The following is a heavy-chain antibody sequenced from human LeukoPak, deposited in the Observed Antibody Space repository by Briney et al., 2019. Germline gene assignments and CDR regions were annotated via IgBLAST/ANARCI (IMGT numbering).Heavy chain of an antibody. CDR2: IWYDGSNK. V-gene: IGHV3-33*01. Sequence: GGSLRLSCAASGFSFRSHAMHWVRQAPGKGLEWVAQIWYDGSNKYYTDSVKGRFTISRDNSESTLYLQMNSLRAEDTAAYYCARDRGGSYSAIDYWGQGTLVTVSS. D-gene: IGHD2-15*01. J-gene: IGHJ4*02. CDR3: ARDRGGSYSAIDY. CDR1: GFSFRSHA.